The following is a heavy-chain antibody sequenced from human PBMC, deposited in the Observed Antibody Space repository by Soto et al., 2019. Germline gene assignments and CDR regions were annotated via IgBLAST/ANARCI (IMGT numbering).Heavy chain of an antibody. V-gene: IGHV3-30-3*01. J-gene: IGHJ4*02. D-gene: IGHD6-19*01. CDR2: ISYDGGKK. Sequence: VQLVESGGGGVQPGRSLRLSCAASGFTFSSYAMHWVRQAPGKGLEWVAVISYDGGKKYYAGSVKGRFTISRDNSKNTLYLQMNSLRAEDAAVYYCARDPLAVPGYYFDYWGQGTLVTVSS. CDR1: GFTFSSYA. CDR3: ARDPLAVPGYYFDY.